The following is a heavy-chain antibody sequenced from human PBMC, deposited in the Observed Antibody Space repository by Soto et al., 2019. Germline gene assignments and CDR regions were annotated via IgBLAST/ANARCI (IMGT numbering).Heavy chain of an antibody. CDR3: AKDLGYSSGWYPPFWFDP. J-gene: IGHJ5*02. CDR2: ISGSGGST. CDR1: GFTFSSYA. Sequence: GGSLRLSCAASGFTFSSYAMSWVRQAPGKGLEWVSAISGSGGSTYYADSVKGRFTISRDNSKHTLYLQMNSLRAEDTAVYYCAKDLGYSSGWYPPFWFDPWGQGTLVTVSS. V-gene: IGHV3-23*01. D-gene: IGHD6-19*01.